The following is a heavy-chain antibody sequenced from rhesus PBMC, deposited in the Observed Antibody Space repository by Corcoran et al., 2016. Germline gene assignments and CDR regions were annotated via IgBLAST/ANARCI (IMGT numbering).Heavy chain of an antibody. CDR3: ARHPVFGVPSSGWSGGFDY. V-gene: IGHV4-99*01. CDR2: ISGSSENT. Sequence: QVQLQESGPGLVKPSETLSLTCAVSGYSISSGYYWGWIRQPPGKGLEYIWYISGSSENTYHHPYLKDRVTNYKDTSKDQFSLKLSSVTAADTAVYYCARHPVFGVPSSGWSGGFDYWGQGVLVTISS. CDR1: GYSISSGYY. D-gene: IGHD6-37*01. J-gene: IGHJ4*01.